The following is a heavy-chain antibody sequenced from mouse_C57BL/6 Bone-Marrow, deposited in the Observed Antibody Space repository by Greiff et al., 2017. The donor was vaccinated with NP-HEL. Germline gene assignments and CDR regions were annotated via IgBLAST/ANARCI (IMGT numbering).Heavy chain of an antibody. J-gene: IGHJ2*01. CDR3: ARLWSLRGY. Sequence: PGQGLEWIGDIYPGSGSTNYNEKFKSKATLTVDTSSSTAYMQLSSLTSEDSAVYYCARLWSLRGYWGQGTTLTVSS. V-gene: IGHV1-55*01. D-gene: IGHD2-1*01. CDR2: IYPGSGST.